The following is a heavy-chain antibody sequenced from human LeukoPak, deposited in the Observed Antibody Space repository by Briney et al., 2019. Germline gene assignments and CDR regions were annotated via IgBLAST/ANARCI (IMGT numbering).Heavy chain of an antibody. CDR2: MNPNSGNT. Sequence: GASVKVSCKASGYTFTSYDINWVRQATGQGLEWMGWMNPNSGNTSYAQKFQGRVTMTRNTSISTAYMELSSLRSEDTAVYYCARAYYYDSGLGFDPWGQGTLVTVSS. D-gene: IGHD3-10*01. J-gene: IGHJ5*02. CDR1: GYTFTSYD. V-gene: IGHV1-8*01. CDR3: ARAYYYDSGLGFDP.